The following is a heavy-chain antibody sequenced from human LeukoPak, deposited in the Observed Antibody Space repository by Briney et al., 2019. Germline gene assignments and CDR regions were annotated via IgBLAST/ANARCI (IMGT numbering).Heavy chain of an antibody. V-gene: IGHV4-59*01. CDR3: ARGLITMVGNWFDP. J-gene: IGHJ5*02. CDR1: GGSISSYY. D-gene: IGHD3-10*01. CDR2: IYYSGST. Sequence: PSETLSLTCTVSGGSISSYYWGWIRQPPGKGLEWIGYIYYSGSTIYNPSLKSQVTISVDTSKNQFSLKLSSVTAADTAVYYCARGLITMVGNWFDPWGQGTLVTVSS.